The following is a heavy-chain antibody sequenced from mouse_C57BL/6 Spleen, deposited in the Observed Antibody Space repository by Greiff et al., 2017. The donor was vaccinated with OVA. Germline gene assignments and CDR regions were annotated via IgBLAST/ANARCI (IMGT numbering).Heavy chain of an antibody. V-gene: IGHV1-53*01. Sequence: QVQLQQPGTELVKPGASVKLSCKASGYTFTSYWMHWVKQRPGQGLEWIGNINPSNGGTNYNEKFKSKATLTVDKSSSTAYLQLNSLTSEDSAVYYYAREGNGNYEGFAYWGQGTLVTVSA. CDR1: GYTFTSYW. CDR2: INPSNGGT. CDR3: AREGNGNYEGFAY. D-gene: IGHD2-1*01. J-gene: IGHJ3*01.